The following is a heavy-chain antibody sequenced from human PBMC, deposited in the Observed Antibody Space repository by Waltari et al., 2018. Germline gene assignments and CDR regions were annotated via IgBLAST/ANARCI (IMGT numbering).Heavy chain of an antibody. J-gene: IGHJ4*02. CDR1: GFTFSSHW. D-gene: IGHD4-17*01. Sequence: EVQLVESGGGLVQPGGSLRLSCAASGFTFSSHWMSWVRQAPGKGLEWVANIKQDGSEKYYVDSVKGRFTISRDNAKNSMYLQMNSLRAEDTAVYYCARNGLTTYGDYGYYFDYWGQGTLVTVSS. CDR3: ARNGLTTYGDYGYYFDY. CDR2: IKQDGSEK. V-gene: IGHV3-7*01.